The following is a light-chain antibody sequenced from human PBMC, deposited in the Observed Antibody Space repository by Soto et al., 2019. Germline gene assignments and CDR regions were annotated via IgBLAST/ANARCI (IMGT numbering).Light chain of an antibody. V-gene: IGLV2-14*01. CDR2: EVS. CDR1: SSDVGGYNY. J-gene: IGLJ1*01. Sequence: LTQPASVSGSPGQSITISCTGASSDVGGYNYVSWYQQHPGKAPKLMIFEVSNRPSGVSNRFSGSKSGNTASLTISGLQAADEADYCCSSYTSSSTLVVFGTGTKVTVL. CDR3: SSYTSSSTLVV.